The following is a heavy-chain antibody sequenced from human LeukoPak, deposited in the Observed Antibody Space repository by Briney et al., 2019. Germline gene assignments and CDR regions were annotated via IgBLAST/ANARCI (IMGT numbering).Heavy chain of an antibody. V-gene: IGHV3-7*03. CDR1: GFTFSRYW. CDR2: INEDGSGK. D-gene: IGHD4-17*01. Sequence: GGFLRLSCAASGFTFSRYWMTWVRQAPGKGLEWVASINEDGSGKHYVGSVKGRFTISRDNAQKSVYLEMNSLRAEDTAVYYCARAVTSTEGYWGQGTLVTVSS. CDR3: ARAVTSTEGY. J-gene: IGHJ4*02.